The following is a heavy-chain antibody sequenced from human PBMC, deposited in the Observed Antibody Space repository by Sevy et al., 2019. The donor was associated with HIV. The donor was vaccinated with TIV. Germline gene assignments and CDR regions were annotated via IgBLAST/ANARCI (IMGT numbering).Heavy chain of an antibody. CDR2: IHSGDTT. D-gene: IGHD5-18*01. Sequence: GGSLRLSCAASGFTVNSNYMTWVRQAPGKGLEGVSVIHSGDTTYYAASVKDRFTITSDNFKNTLYLHMSSLRAEDTAVYYCARGKSGYGYAFNYWGQGTLVTVSS. V-gene: IGHV3-66*01. CDR3: ARGKSGYGYAFNY. CDR1: GFTVNSNY. J-gene: IGHJ4*02.